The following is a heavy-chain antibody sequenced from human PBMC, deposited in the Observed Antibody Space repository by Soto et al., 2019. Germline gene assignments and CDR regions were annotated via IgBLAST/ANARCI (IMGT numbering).Heavy chain of an antibody. D-gene: IGHD5-12*01. CDR3: AKEWTPRRAFDY. CDR2: ISGSGSKT. CDR1: GFKFSSYA. Sequence: EVQLLESGGTLVQPGVSLRLSCGASGFKFSSYAMSWVRQAPGKGLEWVAGISGSGSKTYYADSVKGRFTFSRDNSKNMLYLEMNSRRVEDTAVYYCAKEWTPRRAFDYWGQGTQVTVSS. V-gene: IGHV3-23*01. J-gene: IGHJ4*02.